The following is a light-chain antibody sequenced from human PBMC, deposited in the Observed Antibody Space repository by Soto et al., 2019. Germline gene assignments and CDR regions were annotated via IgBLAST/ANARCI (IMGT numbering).Light chain of an antibody. Sequence: EIIMTQSPATLSMSPGEGATLSCRASQGIGSTLAWYQHKPGQTPRLLIYDTSTRATGVPARFSGSRSGTEFTLTINSLQSEDFAVYYCQRYNNWPLTFGGGTKVDIK. CDR3: QRYNNWPLT. CDR1: QGIGST. CDR2: DTS. J-gene: IGKJ4*01. V-gene: IGKV3-15*01.